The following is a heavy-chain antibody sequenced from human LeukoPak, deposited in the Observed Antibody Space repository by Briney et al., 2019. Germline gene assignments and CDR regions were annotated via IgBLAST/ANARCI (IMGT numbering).Heavy chain of an antibody. D-gene: IGHD1-1*01. V-gene: IGHV3-23*01. J-gene: IGHJ4*02. CDR3: AKNNDFDY. Sequence: GGSLRLSCAASGFPFSIYAMRWVRQALGKGLDRVSYISGSGVSTYYADSVKGHFTISRDNSKNTLYPQMNTLRAEDTAVYYCAKNNDFDYWGQGTLVTVSS. CDR1: GFPFSIYA. CDR2: ISGSGVST.